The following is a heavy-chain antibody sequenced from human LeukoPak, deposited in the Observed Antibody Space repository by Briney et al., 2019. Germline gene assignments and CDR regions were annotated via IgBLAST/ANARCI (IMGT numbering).Heavy chain of an antibody. Sequence: GGSLRLSCAASGFRFNDYTMNWVRQAPGKGLEWVSSISSSSIYIFYADSLKGRFTISRDNAKNSLYLQMNSLRVEDTAVYYCATGLPSYSSSWYPGYWGQGTLVTVSS. CDR1: GFRFNDYT. V-gene: IGHV3-21*01. D-gene: IGHD6-13*01. CDR2: ISSSSIYI. CDR3: ATGLPSYSSSWYPGY. J-gene: IGHJ4*02.